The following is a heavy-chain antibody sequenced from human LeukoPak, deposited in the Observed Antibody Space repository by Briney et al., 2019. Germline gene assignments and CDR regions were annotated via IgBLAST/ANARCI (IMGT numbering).Heavy chain of an antibody. CDR2: ISYDGSNK. D-gene: IGHD1-7*01. CDR3: ARGGYDWNYNYYYYYMDV. CDR1: GFTFSSYA. J-gene: IGHJ6*03. Sequence: GRSLRLSCAASGFTFSSYAMHWVRQAPGKGLEWVAVISYDGSNKYYADSVKGRFTISRDNPKNTLYLQMNSLRAEDTAVYYCARGGYDWNYNYYYYYMDVWGKGTTVTVSS. V-gene: IGHV3-30-3*01.